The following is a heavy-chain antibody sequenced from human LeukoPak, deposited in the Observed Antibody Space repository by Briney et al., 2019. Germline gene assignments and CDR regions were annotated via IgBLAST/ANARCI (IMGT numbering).Heavy chain of an antibody. CDR2: ISAYNGNT. CDR3: ARSELLLWFGESPYYMDV. D-gene: IGHD3-10*01. CDR1: GYTFTSYG. V-gene: IGHV1-18*01. J-gene: IGHJ6*03. Sequence: ASVKVSYKASGYTFTSYGISWVRQAPGQGLEWMGWISAYNGNTNYAQKLQGRVTMTTDTSTSTAYMELRSLRSDDTAVYYCARSELLLWFGESPYYMDVWGKGTTVTVSS.